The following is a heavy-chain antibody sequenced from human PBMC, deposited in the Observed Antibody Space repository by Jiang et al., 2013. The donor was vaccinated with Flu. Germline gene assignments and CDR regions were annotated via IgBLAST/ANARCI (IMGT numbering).Heavy chain of an antibody. CDR3: ARDGPLEAAESTSHYGMDV. CDR2: ISAYNGNT. J-gene: IGHJ6*02. D-gene: IGHD6-13*01. Sequence: SCKASGYTFTSYGISWVRQAPGQGLEWMGWISAYNGNTNYAQKLQGRVTMTTDTSTSTAYMELRSLRSDDTAVYYCARDGPLEAAESTSHYGMDVWGQGTTVTVSS. CDR1: GYTFTSYG. V-gene: IGHV1-18*01.